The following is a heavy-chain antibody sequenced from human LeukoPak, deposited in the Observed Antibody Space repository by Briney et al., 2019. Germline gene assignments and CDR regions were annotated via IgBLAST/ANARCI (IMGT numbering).Heavy chain of an antibody. J-gene: IGHJ4*02. D-gene: IGHD5-24*01. Sequence: PSQTLSLTCTVSGGSISSGSYYWSWIRQPAGKGLEWIGRIYTSGSTNYNPSLKSRVTISVDSPKNQFSLKLSSVTAADTAVYYCAREGASRDVRGFDSWGQGTQVTVSS. CDR2: IYTSGST. V-gene: IGHV4-61*02. CDR1: GGSISSGSYY. CDR3: AREGASRDVRGFDS.